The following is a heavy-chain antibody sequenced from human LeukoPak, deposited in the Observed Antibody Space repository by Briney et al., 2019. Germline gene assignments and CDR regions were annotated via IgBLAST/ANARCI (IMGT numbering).Heavy chain of an antibody. J-gene: IGHJ2*01. D-gene: IGHD4-23*01. V-gene: IGHV4-28*01. CDR3: ARYGGDSDWYFDL. CDR1: GYSISSRNW. CDR2: IFYSGDT. Sequence: PSDTLSLTCAVSGYSISSRNWWGWIRQPPGKGLEWIGHIFYSGDTYYSPSLKSRVTMSIDTSQNQFSLKLTSVTAVDTAVYSCARYGGDSDWYFDLWGRGTLVTVSS.